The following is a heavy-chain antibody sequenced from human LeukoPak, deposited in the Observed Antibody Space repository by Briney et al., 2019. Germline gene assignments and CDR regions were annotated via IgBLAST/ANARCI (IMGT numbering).Heavy chain of an antibody. D-gene: IGHD3-10*01. Sequence: GGSLRLSCAASGFTFSSYGMHWVRQAPGKGLEWVAVISYDGSNKYYADSVKGRFTISRDNSKNTLYLQMNSLRAEDTAVYYCAKDFYSERFGELPTAMAFDYWGQGTLVTVSS. CDR3: AKDFYSERFGELPTAMAFDY. CDR2: ISYDGSNK. CDR1: GFTFSSYG. V-gene: IGHV3-30*18. J-gene: IGHJ4*02.